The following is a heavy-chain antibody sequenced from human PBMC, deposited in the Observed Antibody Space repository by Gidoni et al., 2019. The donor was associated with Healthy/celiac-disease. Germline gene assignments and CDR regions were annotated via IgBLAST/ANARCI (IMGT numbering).Heavy chain of an antibody. Sequence: EVQLLESGGGLVQPGGSLRLSCAASAFTFSSYAMSWVRQAPGKGLEWVSAIRGSGGSTYYADSVKGRFTISRDNSKNTLYLQMNSLRAEDTAVYYCAKDLSYYYYGMDVWGQGTTVTVSS. CDR1: AFTFSSYA. CDR3: AKDLSYYYYGMDV. CDR2: IRGSGGST. J-gene: IGHJ6*02. V-gene: IGHV3-23*01.